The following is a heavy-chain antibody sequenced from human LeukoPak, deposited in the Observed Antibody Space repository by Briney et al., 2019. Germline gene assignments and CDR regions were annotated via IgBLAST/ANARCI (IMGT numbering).Heavy chain of an antibody. V-gene: IGHV3-66*02. CDR1: GFTVSSNY. CDR3: ARDYQLLYFDY. J-gene: IGHJ4*02. CDR2: IYSGGST. D-gene: IGHD2-2*01. Sequence: GGSLRLSCAASGFTVSSNYMSWVRQAPGKGLEWVSVIYSGGSTYYAYSVKGRFTISRDNSKNTLYLQMNSLRAEDTAVYYCARDYQLLYFDYWGQGTLVTVSS.